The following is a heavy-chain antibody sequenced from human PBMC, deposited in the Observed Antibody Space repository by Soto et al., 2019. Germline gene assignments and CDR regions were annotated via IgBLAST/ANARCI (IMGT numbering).Heavy chain of an antibody. CDR2: ISCDGSNK. D-gene: IGHD5-12*01. CDR3: AKDFQSCSGYDLIELEPGRAFDH. V-gene: IGHV3-30*18. J-gene: IGHJ4*02. CDR1: GFTFSSYG. Sequence: QVQLVESGGGVVQPGRSLRLSCAASGFTFSSYGMHWVRQAPGKGLVWVAGISCDGSNKYYADSVKGRITISRDNSKNSLYLQMNSLSAEDKAVYYCAKDFQSCSGYDLIELEPGRAFDHWGQGTLVTVSS.